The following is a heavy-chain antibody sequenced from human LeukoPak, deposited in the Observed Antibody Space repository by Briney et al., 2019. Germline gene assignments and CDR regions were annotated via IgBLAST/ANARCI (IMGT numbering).Heavy chain of an antibody. D-gene: IGHD6-6*01. CDR3: ARGTSSIAARRRYYFDY. CDR1: GGSFSGYY. V-gene: IGHV4-34*01. CDR2: INHSGST. Sequence: PSETLSLTCAVYGGSFSGYYWSWIRQPPGKGLEWFGEINHSGSTNYNPSLKSRVTISVDTSKNQFSLKLSSVTAADTAVYYCARGTSSIAARRRYYFDYWGQGTLVTVSS. J-gene: IGHJ4*02.